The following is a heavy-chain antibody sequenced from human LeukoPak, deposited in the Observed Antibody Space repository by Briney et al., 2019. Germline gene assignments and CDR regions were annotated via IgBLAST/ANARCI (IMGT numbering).Heavy chain of an antibody. D-gene: IGHD3-22*01. V-gene: IGHV4-39*07. CDR1: GVSISSSRYY. J-gene: IGHJ4*02. Sequence: PSETLSLTCTVSGVSISSSRYYWGWIRQHPGKGLEWIGTISYSGSTYCNPSLKSRVTISVDTSKNQFSLKLSSVTAADTAVYYCATSGYRRQPNWGQGTLVTVSS. CDR2: ISYSGST. CDR3: ATSGYRRQPN.